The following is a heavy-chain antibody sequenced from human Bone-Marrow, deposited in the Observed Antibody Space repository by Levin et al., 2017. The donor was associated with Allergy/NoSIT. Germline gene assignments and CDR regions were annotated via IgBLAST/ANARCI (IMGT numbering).Heavy chain of an antibody. V-gene: IGHV3-7*01. CDR2: IKQDGSEK. Sequence: GGSLRLSCAASGFTFSSYWMSWVRQAPGKGLEWVANIKQDGSEKYYVDSVKGRFTISRDNAKNSLYLQMNSLRAEDTAVYYCAKTLYYDFWSGYHRWGQGTLVTVSS. D-gene: IGHD3-3*01. CDR1: GFTFSSYW. J-gene: IGHJ5*02. CDR3: AKTLYYDFWSGYHR.